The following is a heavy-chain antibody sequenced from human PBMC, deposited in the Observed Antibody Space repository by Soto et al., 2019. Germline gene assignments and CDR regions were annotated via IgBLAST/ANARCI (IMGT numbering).Heavy chain of an antibody. CDR1: GYSFTDYH. CDR2: INPKSGGT. V-gene: IGHV1-2*04. Sequence: AAVKVSCKASGYSFTDYHIHWVRQAPGQGLEXLGRINPKSGGTSTAQKFQGWVTMTTDTSISTASMELTRLTSDDTAIYYCARGDSTDCSNGVCSFFYNHDMDVWGQGTTVTVSS. J-gene: IGHJ6*02. D-gene: IGHD2-8*01. CDR3: ARGDSTDCSNGVCSFFYNHDMDV.